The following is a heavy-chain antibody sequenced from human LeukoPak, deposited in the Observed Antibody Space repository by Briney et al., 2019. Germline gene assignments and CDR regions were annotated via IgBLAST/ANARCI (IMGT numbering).Heavy chain of an antibody. V-gene: IGHV5-51*01. Sequence: LGESLKISCKGSGYSFTSYWIGRVRQMPGKGLEWMAIIYPGDSDTIYSPSFQGQVTISADKSISTAYLQWSSLKASDTAMYYCARLVEPAANPLWFGELLQGAGGDYWGQGTLVTVSS. D-gene: IGHD3-10*01. J-gene: IGHJ4*02. CDR3: ARLVEPAANPLWFGELLQGAGGDY. CDR2: IYPGDSDT. CDR1: GYSFTSYW.